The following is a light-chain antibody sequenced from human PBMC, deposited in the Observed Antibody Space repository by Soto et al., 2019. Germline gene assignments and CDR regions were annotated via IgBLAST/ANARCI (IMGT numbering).Light chain of an antibody. Sequence: EVVLTQSPATLSVSPGEGVTLSCRASQSVNINLAWYQQKPGQAPRLLIYGASTRATGVPARFSGSGSATEFTLTISTLQSEDFAVYYCQQYNNWPITFGQGTRLEIK. J-gene: IGKJ5*01. V-gene: IGKV3-15*01. CDR1: QSVNIN. CDR3: QQYNNWPIT. CDR2: GAS.